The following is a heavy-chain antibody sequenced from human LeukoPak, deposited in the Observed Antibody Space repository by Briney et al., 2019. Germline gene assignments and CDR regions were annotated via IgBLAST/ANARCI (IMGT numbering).Heavy chain of an antibody. CDR3: AKGSPYYYYYMDV. Sequence: GGSLRLSCAASGFTFDDYAMHWVRQAPGKGLEWVSLISWDGGSTYYADSVKGRFTISRDNAKNSLYLQMNSLRAEDTALYYCAKGSPYYYYYMDVWGKGTTVTISS. CDR2: ISWDGGST. V-gene: IGHV3-43D*03. CDR1: GFTFDDYA. D-gene: IGHD6-6*01. J-gene: IGHJ6*03.